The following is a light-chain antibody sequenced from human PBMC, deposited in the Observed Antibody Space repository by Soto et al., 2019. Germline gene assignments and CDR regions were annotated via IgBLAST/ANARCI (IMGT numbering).Light chain of an antibody. CDR2: GAS. CDR1: QSVSDN. CDR3: QQSNNWPYT. Sequence: EIVMTQSPVTLSVSPGERVILSCRASQSVSDNLAWYQQKPGQAPRLLIYGASTRATTIPARFSGSGSGTEFTLTISSLQSEDFAVYYCQQSNNWPYTFGQGTRLDIK. J-gene: IGKJ2*01. V-gene: IGKV3-15*01.